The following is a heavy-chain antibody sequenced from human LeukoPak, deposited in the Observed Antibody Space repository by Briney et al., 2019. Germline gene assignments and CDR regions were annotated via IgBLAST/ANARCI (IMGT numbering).Heavy chain of an antibody. CDR2: ISGSGGST. V-gene: IGHV3-23*01. CDR3: ARGLTRKFYGDYFDH. J-gene: IGHJ4*02. CDR1: GFTFSSYA. Sequence: GGSLRLSCAASGFTFSSYAMSWVRQAPGKGLEWVSAISGSGGSTYYADSVKGRFTISRDNAKNSLYLQMNSLRVEDTAVYYCARGLTRKFYGDYFDHWGQGTLVTVSS. D-gene: IGHD4-17*01.